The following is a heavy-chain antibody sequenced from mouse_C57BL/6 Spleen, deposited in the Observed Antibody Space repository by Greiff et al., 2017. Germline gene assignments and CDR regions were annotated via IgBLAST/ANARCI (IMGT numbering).Heavy chain of an antibody. Sequence: EVKLEESGGGLVQPGGSMKLSCVASGFTFSNYWMNWVRQSPEQGLEWVAQISPKSDNYATHYAYSVKGRFTISRDASKSSISLQMNNFRAEDDGIYYCAGEIITFDYWGQGTTLTVSS. J-gene: IGHJ2*01. CDR2: ISPKSDNYAT. CDR1: GFTFSNYW. CDR3: AGEIITFDY. D-gene: IGHD1-3*01. V-gene: IGHV6-3*01.